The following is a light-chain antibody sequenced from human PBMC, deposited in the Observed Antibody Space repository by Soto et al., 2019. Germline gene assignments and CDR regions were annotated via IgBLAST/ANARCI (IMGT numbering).Light chain of an antibody. CDR2: GIS. CDR1: QGIGNY. J-gene: IGKJ1*01. Sequence: DIQMTQSPSAMSASVGDRVTISCRASQGIGNYLAWFQQKPGKVPKRLICGISSLQSGVPSRFSGSGSGTEFTLTINSLQPEDVATYYCLQSSRYPWTFGQGTKVDIK. V-gene: IGKV1-17*03. CDR3: LQSSRYPWT.